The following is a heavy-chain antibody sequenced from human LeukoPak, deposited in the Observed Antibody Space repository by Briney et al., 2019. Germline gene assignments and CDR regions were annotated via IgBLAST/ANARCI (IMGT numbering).Heavy chain of an antibody. V-gene: IGHV4-34*01. CDR1: GGSFSGYY. D-gene: IGHD4-17*01. CDR2: IYYSGST. Sequence: SETLSLTCGVFGGSFSGYYWSWIRQPPGKGLEWIGSIYYSGSTYYNPSLKSRVTISVDTSKNQFSLKLSSVTAADTAVYYCARLMTTVTTSWFDPWGQGTLVTVSS. J-gene: IGHJ5*02. CDR3: ARLMTTVTTSWFDP.